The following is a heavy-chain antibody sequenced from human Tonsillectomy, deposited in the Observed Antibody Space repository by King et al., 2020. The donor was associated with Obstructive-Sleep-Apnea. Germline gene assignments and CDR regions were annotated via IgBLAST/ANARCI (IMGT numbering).Heavy chain of an antibody. CDR1: GGSIGSRNW. J-gene: IGHJ6*02. V-gene: IGHV4-4*02. D-gene: IGHD3-10*01. CDR2: TYHSGGT. CDR3: ARSLTLVRGILRGMDV. Sequence: VQLQESGPGLVKPSGTLSLTCAVSGGSIGSRNWLGWVRQSPGKGLEWIGETYHSGGTNYTPTLKSRVTISVDKSKNQFSLKLSSVSAADTAVYYCARSLTLVRGILRGMDVWGQGTTVTVSS.